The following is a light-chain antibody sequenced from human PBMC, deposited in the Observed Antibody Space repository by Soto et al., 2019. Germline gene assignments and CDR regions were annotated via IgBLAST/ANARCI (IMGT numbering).Light chain of an antibody. CDR3: MQVTQPTWT. CDR1: QSLVHSDGNTY. Sequence: DTAITQSARSPAVTLGRPGSIFSRGSQSLVHSDGNTYLNWLQQRPGQPPRLLIYKASNRFLGVPARFSGSGAGTHFTLKINRVEAEEVGVDYCMQVTQPTWTFGQGTKVDIK. CDR2: KAS. J-gene: IGKJ1*01. V-gene: IGKV2-24*01.